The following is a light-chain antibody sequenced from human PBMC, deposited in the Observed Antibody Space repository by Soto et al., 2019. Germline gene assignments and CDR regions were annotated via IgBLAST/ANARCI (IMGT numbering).Light chain of an antibody. CDR2: GAS. J-gene: IGKJ2*01. V-gene: IGKV3-20*01. CDR1: YSGSRNY. Sequence: EIVLTQSPGTLSLSTGERATISCRATYSGSRNYLAWYQQKPGQPPRLLIYGASSRSTGIPDQFRRGGSGTDFALTSSILEPEDFDVYYCQQYGSSPPYTFGQGNKLEL. CDR3: QQYGSSPPYT.